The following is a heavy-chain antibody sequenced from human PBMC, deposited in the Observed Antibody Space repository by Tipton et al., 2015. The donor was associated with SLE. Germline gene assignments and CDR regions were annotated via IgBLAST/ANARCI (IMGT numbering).Heavy chain of an antibody. V-gene: IGHV1-69-2*01. CDR2: VDPEDGET. D-gene: IGHD5-18*01. CDR1: GYTFTDYY. Sequence: QSGAEVKKPGATVKISCKVSGYTFTDYYMHWVQQAPGKGLEWMGLVDPEDGETIYAEKFQGRVTITADTSTATAYMERSSLRSEDTAVDYCATLPSWIHSMAPGAFDIWGQGTMVTVSS. J-gene: IGHJ3*02. CDR3: ATLPSWIHSMAPGAFDI.